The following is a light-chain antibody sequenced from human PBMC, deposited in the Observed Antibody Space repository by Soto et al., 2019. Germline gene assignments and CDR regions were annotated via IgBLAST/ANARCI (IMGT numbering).Light chain of an antibody. CDR2: EGN. J-gene: IGLJ1*01. Sequence: QSVLTQPASVSGSPGQSIPISCTGTSSGVGSCDLVSWSRHHPGKVPKLIIYEGNKLPSVVSNRFSGSKSGYTASLTISGLQAEDEADYYCCSYTISNTYVFGTGTKVTVL. V-gene: IGLV2-23*01. CDR3: CSYTISNTYV. CDR1: SSGVGSCDL.